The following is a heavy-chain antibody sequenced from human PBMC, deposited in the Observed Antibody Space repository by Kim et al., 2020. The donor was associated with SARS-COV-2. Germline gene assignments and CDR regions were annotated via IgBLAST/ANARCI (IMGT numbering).Heavy chain of an antibody. CDR2: ISYDVSNK. CDR3: GRYGGGHYYYAMDV. Sequence: GGSLRLSCAASGFTFSDYGMHWVRQAPGKGLEWVAIISYDVSNKYYADSVKGRFTISRDNSKNTLYLQMNSLRAEDTAVYYCGRYGGGHYYYAMDVWGQGTTVTVSS. D-gene: IGHD3-16*01. CDR1: GFTFSDYG. V-gene: IGHV3-33*05. J-gene: IGHJ6*02.